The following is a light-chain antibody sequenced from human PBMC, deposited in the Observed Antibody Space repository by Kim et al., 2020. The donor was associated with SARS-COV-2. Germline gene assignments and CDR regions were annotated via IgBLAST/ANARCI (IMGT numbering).Light chain of an antibody. V-gene: IGLV7-43*01. CDR2: STS. CDR1: TGAVTSGYY. J-gene: IGLJ3*02. Sequence: QAVVTQEPSLTVSPGGTVTLTCASSTGAVTSGYYPNWFQQKPGQAPRALIYSTSQKHSWTPARFSASLLGGKAALTLSGVQPEDEADYYCLLYYGGARVFGGGTQLTVL. CDR3: LLYYGGARV.